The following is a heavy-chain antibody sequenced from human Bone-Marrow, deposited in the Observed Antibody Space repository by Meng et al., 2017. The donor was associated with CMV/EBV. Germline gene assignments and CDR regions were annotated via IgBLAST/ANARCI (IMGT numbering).Heavy chain of an antibody. V-gene: IGHV4-34*01. CDR2: IHQSGST. Sequence: SETLSLTCAVYGGSFSGYYWGWIRQPPGKGLEWIGEIHQSGSTNYNPSLKTRVTISVDTSKNQFSLKLSSVTAADTAVYYCARAVSLSPYSWYYWGQGTLVTVSS. CDR3: ARAVSLSPYSWYY. D-gene: IGHD2-15*01. J-gene: IGHJ4*02. CDR1: GGSFSGYY.